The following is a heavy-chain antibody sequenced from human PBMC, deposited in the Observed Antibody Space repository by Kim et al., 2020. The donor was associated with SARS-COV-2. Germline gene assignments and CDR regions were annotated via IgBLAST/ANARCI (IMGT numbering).Heavy chain of an antibody. CDR2: K. V-gene: IGHV3-33*01. CDR3: ARTTSYYYGMDV. J-gene: IGHJ6*02. Sequence: KYYADPVKGRFTISRDNSKNTLYLQMNSLRAEDTAVYYCARTTSYYYGMDVWGQGTTVTVSS. D-gene: IGHD4-17*01.